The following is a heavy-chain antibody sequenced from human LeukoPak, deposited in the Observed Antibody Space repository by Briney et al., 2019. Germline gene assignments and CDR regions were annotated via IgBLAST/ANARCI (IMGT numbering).Heavy chain of an antibody. J-gene: IGHJ4*02. Sequence: PGGSLRLSCAASGFSLSDYSMHWVRRAAGKGLVWVSHIKDDGSSTSYAEIVKGRFTISRDNANNALYLQMNSLRAEDTAVHYCVRTFHYERGGPYRHFDCWGQGTLVTVSA. CDR2: IKDDGSST. D-gene: IGHD3-22*01. V-gene: IGHV3-74*01. CDR1: GFSLSDYS. CDR3: VRTFHYERGGPYRHFDC.